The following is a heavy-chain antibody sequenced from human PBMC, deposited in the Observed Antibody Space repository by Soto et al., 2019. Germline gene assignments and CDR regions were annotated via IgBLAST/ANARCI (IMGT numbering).Heavy chain of an antibody. D-gene: IGHD1-26*01. V-gene: IGHV3-21*01. CDR3: ARDREGVGAGLF. J-gene: IGHJ3*01. Sequence: EVQLVESGGGLVKPGGSLRLSCAATGFTFSSYSMNWVRQAPGKGLEWVSSIRSSSSYLSYADSVKGRFTISRDNAKNSLYLQMNSLRAEDTAVYYCARDREGVGAGLFWGQGTIVTVSS. CDR1: GFTFSSYS. CDR2: IRSSSSYL.